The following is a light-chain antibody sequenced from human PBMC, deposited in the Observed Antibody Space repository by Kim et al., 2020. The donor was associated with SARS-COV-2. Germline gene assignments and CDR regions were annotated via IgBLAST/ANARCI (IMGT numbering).Light chain of an antibody. CDR1: QSVRNN. Sequence: FPGERVTLSSRASQSVRNNLAWYQQKSGQPPRLLIYGASTRATGIPARFSGSGSGTEFTLTISSLQSEDFAIFYCQQYNSWPPLTFGGGTKVDIK. V-gene: IGKV3-15*01. CDR3: QQYNSWPPLT. CDR2: GAS. J-gene: IGKJ4*01.